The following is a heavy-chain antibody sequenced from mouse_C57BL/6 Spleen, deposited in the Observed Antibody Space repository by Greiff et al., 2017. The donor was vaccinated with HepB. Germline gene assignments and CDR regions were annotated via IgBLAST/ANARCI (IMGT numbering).Heavy chain of an antibody. V-gene: IGHV1-15*01. Sequence: SGAELVRPGASVTLSCKASGYTFTDYEMHWVKQTPVHGLEWIGAIDPETGGTAYNQKFKGKAILTADKSSSTAYMELRSLTSEDSAVYYCTRSIYYGFMDYWGQGTSVTVSS. D-gene: IGHD2-1*01. CDR3: TRSIYYGFMDY. CDR1: GYTFTDYE. CDR2: IDPETGGT. J-gene: IGHJ4*01.